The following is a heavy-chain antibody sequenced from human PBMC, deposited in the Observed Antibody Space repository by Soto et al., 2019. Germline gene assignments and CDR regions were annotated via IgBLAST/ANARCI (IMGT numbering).Heavy chain of an antibody. CDR1: GYTFTGYY. CDR3: ARTYYDILTGYGLDAFDT. V-gene: IGHV1-2*04. Sequence: GASVKVSCKASGYTFTGYYMHWVRQAPGQGLEWMGWINPNSGGTNYAQKFQGWVTMTRDTSISTAYMELSRLRSDDTAVYYCARTYYDILTGYGLDAFDTWGQGTMVTVSS. D-gene: IGHD3-9*01. CDR2: INPNSGGT. J-gene: IGHJ3*02.